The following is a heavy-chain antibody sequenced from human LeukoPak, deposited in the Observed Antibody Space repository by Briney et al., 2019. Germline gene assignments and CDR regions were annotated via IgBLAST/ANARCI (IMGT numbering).Heavy chain of an antibody. Sequence: GGSLRLSCAASGFTFSSYSMNWVRQAPGKGLEWVSYISSSSSTIYYADSVKGRFTISRDNAKNSLYLQMNSLRAEDTAVYYCASTSYDFWSGYYDTVYFDYWGQGTLVTVSS. CDR1: GFTFSSYS. V-gene: IGHV3-48*01. J-gene: IGHJ4*02. D-gene: IGHD3-3*01. CDR3: ASTSYDFWSGYYDTVYFDY. CDR2: ISSSSSTI.